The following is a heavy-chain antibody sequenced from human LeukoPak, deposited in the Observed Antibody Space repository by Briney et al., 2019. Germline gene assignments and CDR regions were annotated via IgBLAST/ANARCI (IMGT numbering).Heavy chain of an antibody. CDR1: GLTFSDYF. Sequence: SGGSLRLSCEASGLTFSDYFINWLRQAPGKGLEWVSSIGGSSSPTYYADSVKGRFTVSRHNAKSSLYLQMNSLRAEDTAVYFCARLRNVVNVHWGFFDYWGQGALVTVSS. J-gene: IGHJ4*02. CDR3: ARLRNVVNVHWGFFDY. V-gene: IGHV3-48*04. CDR2: IGGSSSPT. D-gene: IGHD4-23*01.